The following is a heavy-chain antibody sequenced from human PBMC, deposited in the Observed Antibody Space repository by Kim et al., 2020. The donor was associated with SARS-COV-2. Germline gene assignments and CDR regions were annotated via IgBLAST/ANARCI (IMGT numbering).Heavy chain of an antibody. CDR3: ARTAVAGRNYYFDY. CDR1: GGSISSYY. J-gene: IGHJ4*02. CDR2: IYTSGST. Sequence: SETLSLTCTVSGGSISSYYWSWIRQPAGKGLEWIGRIYTSGSTNYNPSLKSRVTMSVDTSKNQFSLKLSSVTAADTAVYYCARTAVAGRNYYFDYWGQGTLVTVSP. D-gene: IGHD6-19*01. V-gene: IGHV4-4*07.